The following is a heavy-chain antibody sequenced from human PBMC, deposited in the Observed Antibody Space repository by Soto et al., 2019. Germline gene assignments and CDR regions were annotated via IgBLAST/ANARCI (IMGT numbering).Heavy chain of an antibody. CDR2: ISAYNGNT. J-gene: IGHJ6*02. Sequence: ASVKVSCKASGYTFTSYGISWVRQAPGQGLEWMGWISAYNGNTNYAQKPQGRVTMTTDTSTSTAYMELRSLRSDDTAVYYCARERHDYVWGSYRYYYGMDVWGQGTTVTVSS. V-gene: IGHV1-18*01. D-gene: IGHD3-16*02. CDR1: GYTFTSYG. CDR3: ARERHDYVWGSYRYYYGMDV.